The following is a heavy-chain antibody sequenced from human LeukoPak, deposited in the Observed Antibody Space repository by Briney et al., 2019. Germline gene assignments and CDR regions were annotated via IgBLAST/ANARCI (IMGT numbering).Heavy chain of an antibody. CDR3: ARDHYLKIDY. D-gene: IGHD3-10*01. J-gene: IGHJ4*02. CDR2: IPSDDNPT. Sequence: GGSLRLSCSASGFIFSNFVMHWVRQAPGKGLVWVARIPSDDNPTNYADSVQGRFTISRDNAKNTLYLHMNDLRVEDTAVYFCARDHYLKIDYWGQGTPVTVSS. CDR1: GFIFSNFV. V-gene: IGHV3-74*01.